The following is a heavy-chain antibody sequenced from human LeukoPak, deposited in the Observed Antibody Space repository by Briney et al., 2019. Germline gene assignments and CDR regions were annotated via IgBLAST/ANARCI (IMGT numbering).Heavy chain of an antibody. CDR3: YAAIAAAGTVVFDY. V-gene: IGHV3-23*01. D-gene: IGHD6-13*01. J-gene: IGHJ4*02. Sequence: GGSLRLSCAASGFTFSSYAMSWVRQAPGKGLEWVSAISGSGGSTYYADSVKGRFTISRDNSKNTLYLQMNSLRAEDTAVYYCYAAIAAAGTVVFDYWGQGTLVTVSP. CDR2: ISGSGGST. CDR1: GFTFSSYA.